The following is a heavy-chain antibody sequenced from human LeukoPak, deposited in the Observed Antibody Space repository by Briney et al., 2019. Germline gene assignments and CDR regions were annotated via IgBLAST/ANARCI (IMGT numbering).Heavy chain of an antibody. J-gene: IGHJ6*03. CDR3: ARDGRYDFWSGYYSGAEAYYYMDV. Sequence: ASVKVSCKVSGYTLTELSVHWVRQAPGKGLEWMGNFDLKDGDTIYAQRFQGRVTMTTDTSTSTAYMELRSLRSDDTAVYYCARDGRYDFWSGYYSGAEAYYYMDVWGKGTTVTVSS. D-gene: IGHD3-3*01. V-gene: IGHV1-24*01. CDR1: GYTLTELS. CDR2: FDLKDGDT.